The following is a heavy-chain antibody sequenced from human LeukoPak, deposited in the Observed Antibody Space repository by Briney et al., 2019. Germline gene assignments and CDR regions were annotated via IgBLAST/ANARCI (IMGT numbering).Heavy chain of an antibody. CDR3: ARAGDWEPLRSLFGWFDP. Sequence: ASAKVSCKASGYTFTSYGISWVRQAPGQGLEWMGWISAYNGNTNYAQKLQGRVTMTTDTSTSTAYMELRSLRSDDTAVYYCARAGDWEPLRSLFGWFDPWGQGILVTVSS. CDR1: GYTFTSYG. D-gene: IGHD1-26*01. J-gene: IGHJ5*02. CDR2: ISAYNGNT. V-gene: IGHV1-18*01.